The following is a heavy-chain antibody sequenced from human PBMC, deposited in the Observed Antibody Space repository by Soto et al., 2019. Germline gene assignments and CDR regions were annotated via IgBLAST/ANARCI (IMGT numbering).Heavy chain of an antibody. CDR1: ECGITSHY. D-gene: IGHD3-22*01. CDR3: AIDYGKSRYDSIDP. Sequence: RESVSVAWKASECGITSHYLHWVRPAPGQGLEWMGWIDPKSGDTKYAPKFRDRVTMTSDTSINAAYMDLINLRYDDTAVYYCAIDYGKSRYDSIDPWCQGPHLTRSS. CDR2: IDPKSGDT. J-gene: IGHJ5*02. V-gene: IGHV1-2*02.